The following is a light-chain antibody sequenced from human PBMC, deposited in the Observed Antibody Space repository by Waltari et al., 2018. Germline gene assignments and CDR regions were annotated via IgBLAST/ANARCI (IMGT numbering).Light chain of an antibody. J-gene: IGKJ2*01. CDR2: TAS. Sequence: DIQLTQSPSSLSASVGDRVTITCRASQSISSYLTWYQQKPGKAPKLLLYTASSLEGGVPSRFSGSGAGTDYTLTISSLQPEDFATYYCQQSYSTLGFTFGQGTKLEI. CDR1: QSISSY. V-gene: IGKV1-39*01. CDR3: QQSYSTLGFT.